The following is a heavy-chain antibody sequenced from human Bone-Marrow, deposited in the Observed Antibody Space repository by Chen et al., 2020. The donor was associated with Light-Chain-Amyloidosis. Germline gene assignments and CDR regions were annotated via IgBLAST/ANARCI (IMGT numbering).Heavy chain of an antibody. D-gene: IGHD3-10*02. Sequence: QLQLQESGPGLVRPSETLSLTCTVAGGSIGSSTFYWGWIRQAPGKGLEWIGSIWHTGNTHYRSSLKSRVTISVDTSKNEFSLTMTSVTAADTAIYYCAKDGLTPDTMSGYFDLWSRGTLVTVSS. CDR1: GGSIGSSTFY. CDR3: AKDGLTPDTMSGYFDL. V-gene: IGHV4-39*07. J-gene: IGHJ2*01. CDR2: IWHTGNT.